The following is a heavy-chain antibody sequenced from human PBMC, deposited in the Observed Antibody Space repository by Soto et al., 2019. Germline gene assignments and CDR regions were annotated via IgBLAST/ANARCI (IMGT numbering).Heavy chain of an antibody. J-gene: IGHJ4*02. Sequence: QVQLVQSGAEVKKPESSVKVSCKAPGGTFSTYAISWVRQAPGQGLEWMGGIIPMFGTANYAQRFQDRVTITADESTNTVYVEVSSLRSEDTAVYFCASGLQLWLRRINNGYSGWGQGTLVTVSS. CDR1: GGTFSTYA. D-gene: IGHD5-12*01. CDR3: ASGLQLWLRRINNGYSG. V-gene: IGHV1-69*12. CDR2: IIPMFGTA.